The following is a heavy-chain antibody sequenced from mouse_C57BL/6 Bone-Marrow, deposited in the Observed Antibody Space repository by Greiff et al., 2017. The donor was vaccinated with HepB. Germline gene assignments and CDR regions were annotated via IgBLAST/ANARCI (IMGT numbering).Heavy chain of an antibody. Sequence: QVQLQQPGAELVMPGASVKLSCKASGYTFTSYWMHWVKQRPGQGLEWIGEIDPSDSYTNYNQKFKGKSTLTVDKSSSTAYMQLSSLTSEDSAVYYGARGNWVLFAYWGQGTLVTVSA. V-gene: IGHV1-69*01. CDR1: GYTFTSYW. D-gene: IGHD4-1*02. CDR2: IDPSDSYT. CDR3: ARGNWVLFAY. J-gene: IGHJ3*01.